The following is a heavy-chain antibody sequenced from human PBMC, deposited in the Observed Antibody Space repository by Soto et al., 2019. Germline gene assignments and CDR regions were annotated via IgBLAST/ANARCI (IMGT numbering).Heavy chain of an antibody. Sequence: GGSLRLSCGASGFTFSSYSMSWVRQAPGKGLEGVSYISRDGISKYYANTVKGRFTVSRDNAGNSLYLQLSSLRDGDTAIYYCARDGESSSWSDFDYWGQGALVTVSS. J-gene: IGHJ4*02. CDR3: ARDGESSSWSDFDY. V-gene: IGHV3-48*02. CDR2: ISRDGISK. CDR1: GFTFSSYS. D-gene: IGHD6-13*01.